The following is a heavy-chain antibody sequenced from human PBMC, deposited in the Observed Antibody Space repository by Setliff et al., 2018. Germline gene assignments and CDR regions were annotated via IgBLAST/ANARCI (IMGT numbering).Heavy chain of an antibody. Sequence: KPSETLSLTCSVSGASISTTYYYWEWIRQSPEKGLEWIGTIYQNGITYYNPSVKSRVTISVDKSKNQFSLSLRSVTAADTAVYYCATDGPVLNGDYISWGQGTLVTVSS. J-gene: IGHJ5*02. D-gene: IGHD3-10*01. CDR1: GASISTTYYY. CDR3: ATDGPVLNGDYIS. V-gene: IGHV4-39*07. CDR2: IYQNGIT.